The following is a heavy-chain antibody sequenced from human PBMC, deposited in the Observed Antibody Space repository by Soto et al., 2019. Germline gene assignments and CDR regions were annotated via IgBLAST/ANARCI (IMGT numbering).Heavy chain of an antibody. Sequence: LSLTCTVSGGSISSGGYYWSWIRQHPGKGLEWIGYVYYSGSTYYNPSLKSRVTISVDTSKNQFSLKLSSVTAADTAVYYCARGVAGASSATFDYWGQGTLVTVSS. CDR1: GGSISSGGYY. CDR3: ARGVAGASSATFDY. D-gene: IGHD6-6*01. CDR2: VYYSGST. V-gene: IGHV4-31*03. J-gene: IGHJ4*02.